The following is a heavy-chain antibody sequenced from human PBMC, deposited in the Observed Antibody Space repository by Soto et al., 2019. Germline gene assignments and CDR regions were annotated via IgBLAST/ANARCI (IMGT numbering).Heavy chain of an antibody. CDR1: GFTFSDYY. CDR3: ARYRLRAGYYYYMDV. D-gene: IGHD3-10*02. Sequence: PGGSLRLSCAASGFTFSDYYMSWIRQAPGKGLEWVSYISSSSSYTNYADSVKGRFTISRDNAKNSLYLQMNSLRAEDTAVYYCARYRLRAGYYYYMDVWGKGTTVTVS. J-gene: IGHJ6*03. CDR2: ISSSSSYT. V-gene: IGHV3-11*06.